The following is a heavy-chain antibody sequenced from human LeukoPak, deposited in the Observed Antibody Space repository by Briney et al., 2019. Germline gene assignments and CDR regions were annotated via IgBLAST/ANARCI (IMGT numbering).Heavy chain of an antibody. D-gene: IGHD3-3*01. CDR3: ARDLNAWSGPSSPFDY. Sequence: ASVKVSCKASGYIFTGYYVHWVRQAPGQGLEWMGWINPNRGGTNYAQKFQGRVTMTRDTSISTAYMELTRLASDDTAVYYCARDLNAWSGPSSPFDYWGPGTLVTVSS. V-gene: IGHV1-2*02. J-gene: IGHJ4*02. CDR2: INPNRGGT. CDR1: GYIFTGYY.